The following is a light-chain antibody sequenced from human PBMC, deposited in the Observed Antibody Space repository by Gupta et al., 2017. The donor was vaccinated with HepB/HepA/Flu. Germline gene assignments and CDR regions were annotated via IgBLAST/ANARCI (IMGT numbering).Light chain of an antibody. CDR1: QSVSSY. CDR3: QRRATPPYS. CDR2: DTS. V-gene: IGKV1-39*01. Sequence: DIQLTQSPSSLSASVGDRITITCRASQSVSSYLNWHQQKPGKAPNFLIFDTSSLQSGVPTMFSGRASGTDFTLSIRRLLPEDLATYYCQRRATPPYSFGQGTKLEIK. J-gene: IGKJ2*03.